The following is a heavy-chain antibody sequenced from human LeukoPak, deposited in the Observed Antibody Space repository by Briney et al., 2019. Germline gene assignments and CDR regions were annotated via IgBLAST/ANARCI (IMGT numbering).Heavy chain of an antibody. D-gene: IGHD5/OR15-5a*01. Sequence: SVKVSCKASGYTFTRSGISWLRRAPGQGLEWMGWINHNGKTNIAQKFQGRVTMTTDTSTTTAFMEVRSLRSDDTAVYYCARDSDSVYPPPKFDPWGQGTLVTVSS. CDR3: ARDSDSVYPPPKFDP. V-gene: IGHV1-18*01. J-gene: IGHJ5*02. CDR2: INHNGKT. CDR1: GYTFTRSG.